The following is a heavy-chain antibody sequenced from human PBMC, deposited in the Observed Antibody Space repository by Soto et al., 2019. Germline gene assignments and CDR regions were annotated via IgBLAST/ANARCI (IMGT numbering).Heavy chain of an antibody. D-gene: IGHD3-3*01. CDR3: ARDAAFWSGRNLNWFDS. CDR2: INTYKGDT. V-gene: IGHV1-18*04. Sequence: QVHLVQSGAEVKEPGASVKVSCKASGYTFRNYAIPWVRQAPGQGLEWMGWINTYKGDTNYAHKFQGRVTMTTDTSTSTAYMELRSLRSDDTAIYYCARDAAFWSGRNLNWFDSWGQGTLVTVSS. CDR1: GYTFRNYA. J-gene: IGHJ5*01.